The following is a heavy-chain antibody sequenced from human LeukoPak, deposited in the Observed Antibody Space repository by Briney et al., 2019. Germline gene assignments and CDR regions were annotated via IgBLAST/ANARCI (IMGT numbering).Heavy chain of an antibody. Sequence: GGSLRLSCAASGFTFSSYWMSWVRQAPGKGLEWVANIKQDGSEKYYVDSVKGRFTISRDNAKNSLYLQMNSLRAEDTAVYYCARQDGDGQFYFDYWGQGTLVTVSS. D-gene: IGHD5-24*01. CDR1: GFTFSSYW. CDR3: ARQDGDGQFYFDY. J-gene: IGHJ4*02. V-gene: IGHV3-7*03. CDR2: IKQDGSEK.